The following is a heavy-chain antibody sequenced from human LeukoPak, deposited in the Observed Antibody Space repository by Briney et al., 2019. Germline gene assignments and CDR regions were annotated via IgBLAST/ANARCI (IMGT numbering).Heavy chain of an antibody. D-gene: IGHD6-13*01. CDR3: ARVAEAAAFDS. V-gene: IGHV3-21*06. CDR2: ISRNSRYI. Sequence: GGSLRLSCAASGFSFSTYSMNWVRQAPGKGLEWVSSISRNSRYIYYADSMRGRFTISRDNAKNSLYLQMNSLKPEDTAVYYCARVAEAAAFDSWGQETLVTVSS. CDR1: GFSFSTYS. J-gene: IGHJ4*02.